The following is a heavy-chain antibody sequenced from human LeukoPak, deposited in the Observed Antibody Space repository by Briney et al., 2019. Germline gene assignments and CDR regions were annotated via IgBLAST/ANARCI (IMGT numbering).Heavy chain of an antibody. V-gene: IGHV3-23*01. CDR2: VSGSGDSP. Sequence: PVGSLRLSCAASGFTFSNYAMTWVRQAPGKGLEWVSSVSGSGDSPYYADSVKGRFTISRDNSKNTLYLQMNSLRAEDTAVYYCAKDRIRGDSYWGQGTLVTVSS. CDR3: AKDRIRGDSY. J-gene: IGHJ4*02. D-gene: IGHD2-21*01. CDR1: GFTFSNYA.